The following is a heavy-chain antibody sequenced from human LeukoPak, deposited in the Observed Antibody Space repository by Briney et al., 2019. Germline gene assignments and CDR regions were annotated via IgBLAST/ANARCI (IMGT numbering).Heavy chain of an antibody. J-gene: IGHJ4*02. CDR1: GFTFSSYW. CDR3: ARDDYDSSTPYYFDY. V-gene: IGHV3-7*01. D-gene: IGHD3-22*01. CDR2: IKQDGSEK. Sequence: PGGSLRLSCAASGFTFSSYWMSWVRQAPGKGLEWVANIKQDGSEKYYVDSVKGRFTISRDNAKNSLYLQMNSLRAEDTAVYYCARDDYDSSTPYYFDYWGQGILVTVSS.